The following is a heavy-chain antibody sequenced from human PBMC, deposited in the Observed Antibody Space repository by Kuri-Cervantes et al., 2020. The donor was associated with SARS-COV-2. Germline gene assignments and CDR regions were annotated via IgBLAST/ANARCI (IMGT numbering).Heavy chain of an antibody. V-gene: IGHV4-61*02. Sequence: LRLSCTVSGGSISSGSYYWSWIRQPAGKGLEWIGRIYTSGSTNYNPSLKGRVAISVDTFRNQISLKLSSVTAADTAVYYCARDHLYYYGMDVWGQGTTVTVSS. CDR2: IYTSGST. CDR1: GGSISSGSYY. CDR3: ARDHLYYYGMDV. J-gene: IGHJ6*02.